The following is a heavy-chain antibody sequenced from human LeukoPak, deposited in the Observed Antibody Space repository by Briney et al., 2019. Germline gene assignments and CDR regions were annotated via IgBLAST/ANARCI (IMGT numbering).Heavy chain of an antibody. V-gene: IGHV4-34*01. D-gene: IGHD3-22*01. CDR2: SNHSGST. Sequence: SETLSLTCAVYGGSFSGYYWSWIRQPPGKGLEWIGESNHSGSTNYNPSLKSRVTISVDTSKNQFSLKLSSVTAADTAVYYCARRTYYYGSSGSSSGYYFDYWGQGTLVTVSS. CDR1: GGSFSGYY. CDR3: ARRTYYYGSSGSSSGYYFDY. J-gene: IGHJ4*02.